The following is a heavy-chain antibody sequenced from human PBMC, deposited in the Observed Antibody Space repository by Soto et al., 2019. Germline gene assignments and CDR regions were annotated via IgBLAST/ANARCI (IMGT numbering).Heavy chain of an antibody. D-gene: IGHD2-2*01. CDR1: GGSVSSGSYY. V-gene: IGHV4-61*01. CDR3: ARDGPRGSTRVHYGMDV. Sequence: TSETLSLTCTVSGGSVSSGSYYWSWIRQPPGKGLEWIGYIYYSGSTNYNPSLKSRVTISVDTSKNQFSLKLSSVTAADTAVYYCARDGPRGSTRVHYGMDVWGQGTTVTVSS. J-gene: IGHJ6*02. CDR2: IYYSGST.